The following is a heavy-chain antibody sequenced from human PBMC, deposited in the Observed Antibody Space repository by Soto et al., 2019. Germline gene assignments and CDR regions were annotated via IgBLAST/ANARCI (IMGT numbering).Heavy chain of an antibody. Sequence: GGSLRLSCAASGFTFSSYSMNWVRQAPRKGLEWVSSISSSSSYIYYADSVKGRFTISRDNAKNSLYLQMNSLRAEDTAVYYCARDSSGWYMFGYWGQGTLVTASS. V-gene: IGHV3-21*01. D-gene: IGHD6-19*01. J-gene: IGHJ4*02. CDR2: ISSSSSYI. CDR1: GFTFSSYS. CDR3: ARDSSGWYMFGY.